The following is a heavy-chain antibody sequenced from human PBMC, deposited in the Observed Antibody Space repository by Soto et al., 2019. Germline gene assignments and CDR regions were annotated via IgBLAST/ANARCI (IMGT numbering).Heavy chain of an antibody. D-gene: IGHD3-3*01. J-gene: IGHJ6*02. CDR1: GLTFSSYA. V-gene: IGHV3-23*01. Sequence: PGGSLRLSCAASGLTFSSYAMSWVRQAPGKGLEWVSAISGSSGSIYYADSVKGRFTISRDNAKNSLYLQMNSLRAEDTAVYYCARHYDFWSGYWGPRNKNYGMDVWGQGTTVTV. CDR2: ISGSSGSI. CDR3: ARHYDFWSGYWGPRNKNYGMDV.